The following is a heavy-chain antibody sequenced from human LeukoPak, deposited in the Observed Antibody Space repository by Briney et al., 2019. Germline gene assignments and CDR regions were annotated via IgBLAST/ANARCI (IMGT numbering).Heavy chain of an antibody. CDR2: IKHDGSER. CDR1: GFTFNDYW. V-gene: IGHV3-7*03. CDR3: AREGGPDDSSGPNWFDP. Sequence: PGGSLRLSCAASGFTFNDYWMTWVRQAPGKGLEWVADIKHDGSERNYVDSVKGRFAISRDNSKNTLYLQMNSLRAEDTAVYYCAREGGPDDSSGPNWFDPWGQGTLVTVSS. J-gene: IGHJ5*02. D-gene: IGHD3-22*01.